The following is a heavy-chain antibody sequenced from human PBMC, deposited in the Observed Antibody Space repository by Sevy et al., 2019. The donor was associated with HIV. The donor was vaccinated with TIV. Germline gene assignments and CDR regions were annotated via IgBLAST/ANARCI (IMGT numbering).Heavy chain of an antibody. V-gene: IGHV1-2*02. CDR2: INPNSGGT. D-gene: IGHD2-15*01. J-gene: IGHJ6*02. CDR1: GYTFTGYY. Sequence: ASVKVSCKASGYTFTGYYMHWVRQAPGQGLEWMGWINPNSGGTNYAQKFQGRVTMTRDTSISTAYMELSRLRSDDTAVYYCAVTPGGKYCSGGSCDYYYGMDVWGQGTTVTVSS. CDR3: AVTPGGKYCSGGSCDYYYGMDV.